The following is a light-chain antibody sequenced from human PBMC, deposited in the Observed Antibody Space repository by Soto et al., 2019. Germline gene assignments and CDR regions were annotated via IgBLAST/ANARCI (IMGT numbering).Light chain of an antibody. V-gene: IGLV1-51*01. CDR2: DIN. Sequence: QSALTQSPSVSAAPGQKVTISCSGSSSNIGNNYVSWYQQLPGTAPKLLIYDINKRPSGIPDRFSGSKSGTSGTLDITGLQTGDEADYYCATWDGSLPGEVFGGGTKLTVL. J-gene: IGLJ2*01. CDR1: SSNIGNNY. CDR3: ATWDGSLPGEV.